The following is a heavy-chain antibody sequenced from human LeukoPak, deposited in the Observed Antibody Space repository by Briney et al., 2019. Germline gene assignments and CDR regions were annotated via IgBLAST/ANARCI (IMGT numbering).Heavy chain of an antibody. Sequence: GGSLRLSCAASGFTFSGYSMRWVRQAPGKGLEWVSSINTGGDDTFYADSVKGRSTIARETSMNTQYLQMNSLRAEDTAVFYCATFGSGSRRTNSFDYWGQGTLVIVSS. CDR1: GFTFSGYS. D-gene: IGHD3-10*01. J-gene: IGHJ4*02. CDR2: INTGGDDT. V-gene: IGHV3-23*01. CDR3: ATFGSGSRRTNSFDY.